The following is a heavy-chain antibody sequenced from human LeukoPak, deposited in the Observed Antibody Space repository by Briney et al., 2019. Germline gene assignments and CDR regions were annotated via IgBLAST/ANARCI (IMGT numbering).Heavy chain of an antibody. CDR3: ANSPRIAVATYYYYGMDV. J-gene: IGHJ6*02. CDR2: MNPNSGNT. CDR1: GYTFTSYD. V-gene: IGHV1-8*01. Sequence: ASVKVSCKASGYTFTSYDINWVRRATGQGLEWMGWMNPNSGNTGYAQKFQGRVTMTRNTSISTAYMELSSLRSEDTAVYYCANSPRIAVATYYYYGMDVWGQGTTVTVSS. D-gene: IGHD6-19*01.